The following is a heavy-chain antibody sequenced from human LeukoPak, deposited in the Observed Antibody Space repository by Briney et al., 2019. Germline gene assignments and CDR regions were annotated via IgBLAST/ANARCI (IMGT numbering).Heavy chain of an antibody. V-gene: IGHV1-8*01. CDR2: MNPNSGNT. CDR1: GYTFTSYD. CDR3: ARGLGHVGANYYYYYMDV. J-gene: IGHJ6*03. D-gene: IGHD1-26*01. Sequence: ASVKVSCKASGYTFTSYDINWVRQATEQGLEWMGWMNPNSGNTGYAQKFQGRVTMTRNTSISTAYMELSSLRSEDTAVYYCARGLGHVGANYYYYYMDVWGKGTTVTISS.